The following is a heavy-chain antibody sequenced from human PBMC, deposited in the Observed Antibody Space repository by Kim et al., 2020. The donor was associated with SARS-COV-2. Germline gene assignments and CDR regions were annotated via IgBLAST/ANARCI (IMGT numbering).Heavy chain of an antibody. CDR1: GYTFTSYG. D-gene: IGHD6-6*01. V-gene: IGHV1-18*01. J-gene: IGHJ4*02. CDR2: ISAYNGNT. Sequence: ASVKVSCKASGYTFTSYGISWVRQAPGQGLEWMGWISAYNGNTNYAQKLQGRVTMTTDTSTSTAYMELRSLRSDDTAVYYCARWPNIAAVLCFDYWGQGTLVTVSS. CDR3: ARWPNIAAVLCFDY.